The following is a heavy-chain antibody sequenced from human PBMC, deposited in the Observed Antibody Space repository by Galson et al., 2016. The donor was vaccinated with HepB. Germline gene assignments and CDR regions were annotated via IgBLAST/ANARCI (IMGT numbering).Heavy chain of an antibody. CDR1: GYRFTELS. CDR2: FDPQEGET. V-gene: IGHV1-24*01. CDR3: ATLRETAMSKCPEH. Sequence: SVKVSCKVSGYRFTELSMHWVRRAPGKGLEWMGGFDPQEGETLYTQKFQGRVSMTEDTSTDTAYMELTRLRSEDTAVYYCATLRETAMSKCPEHWGQGTLVIVSS. J-gene: IGHJ1*01. D-gene: IGHD5-18*01.